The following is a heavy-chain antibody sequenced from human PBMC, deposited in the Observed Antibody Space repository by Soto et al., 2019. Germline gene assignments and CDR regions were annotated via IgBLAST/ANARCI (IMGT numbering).Heavy chain of an antibody. J-gene: IGHJ5*02. CDR1: GGSISRDY. V-gene: IGHV4-4*07. Sequence: PSETRSLTCTLSGGSISRDYCSSIREPAGEALEWIGRIYTSGSTNYNPSLKSRVNLSVDTSKNQFSLQLSSVTDADTPVYYCATDPGYCSGGRCYYVNWLDPWGQGTLVTVCS. CDR2: IYTSGST. D-gene: IGHD2-15*01. CDR3: ATDPGYCSGGRCYYVNWLDP.